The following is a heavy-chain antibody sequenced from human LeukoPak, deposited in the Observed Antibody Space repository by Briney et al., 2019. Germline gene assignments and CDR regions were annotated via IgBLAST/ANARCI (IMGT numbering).Heavy chain of an antibody. J-gene: IGHJ5*02. D-gene: IGHD3-3*01. CDR2: NYYSGST. CDR3: ARVRFSNWFDP. V-gene: IGHV4-39*07. CDR1: GGSISSSSYY. Sequence: SETLSLTCTVSGGSISSSSYYWGWIRQPPGKGLEWIGSNYYSGSTYYNPSLKSRVTISVDTSKNQFSLKLSSVTAADTAVYYCARVRFSNWFDPWGQGTLVTVSS.